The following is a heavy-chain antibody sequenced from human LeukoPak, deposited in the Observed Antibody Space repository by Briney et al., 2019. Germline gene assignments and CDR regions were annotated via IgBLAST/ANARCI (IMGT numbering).Heavy chain of an antibody. CDR2: ISGYGGSI. V-gene: IGHV3-23*01. J-gene: IGHJ4*02. Sequence: GGSLRLSCAASGFTFSSYAMSWVRQAPGKGLEWVSAISGYGGSIYYADSVKGRFTISRDKSKNTLYLQMNSLRADDTAVYYCAKDFWSGYYSGYFDYWGQGTQVIVSP. D-gene: IGHD3-3*01. CDR3: AKDFWSGYYSGYFDY. CDR1: GFTFSSYA.